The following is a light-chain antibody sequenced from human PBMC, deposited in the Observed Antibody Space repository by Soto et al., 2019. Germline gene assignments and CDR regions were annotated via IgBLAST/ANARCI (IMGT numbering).Light chain of an antibody. CDR2: EVT. Sequence: QSVLTQPASVSGSPGQSITISCTGTSNDVGRYNLVSWCQQHPGKAPKLIIYEVTKRPSGFSNRFSASKSGNTASLTISGLQAEDEADYYCCSYAGSGTPYVFGTGTKATVL. J-gene: IGLJ1*01. CDR1: SNDVGRYNL. V-gene: IGLV2-23*02. CDR3: CSYAGSGTPYV.